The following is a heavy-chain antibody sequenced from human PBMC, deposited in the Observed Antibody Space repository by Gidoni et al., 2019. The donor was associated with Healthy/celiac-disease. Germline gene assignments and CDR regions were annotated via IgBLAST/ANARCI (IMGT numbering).Heavy chain of an antibody. CDR2: ISCSGGST. V-gene: IGHV3-23*01. D-gene: IGHD3-9*01. CDR3: AKENYDILTGWPAFDI. J-gene: IGHJ3*02. CDR1: GIPFSSYA. Sequence: EVTLLESGGGLVQPGGYLRLSLSASGIPFSSYAMSCVRLAPGKGLEWVSAISCSGGSTYYADSVNGRFTISSDNSKNTLYLQMNSLRAEDTAVYYCAKENYDILTGWPAFDIWGQGTMVTVSS.